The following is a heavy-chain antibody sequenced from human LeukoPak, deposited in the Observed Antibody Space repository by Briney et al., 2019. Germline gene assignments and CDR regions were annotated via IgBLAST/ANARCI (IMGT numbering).Heavy chain of an antibody. CDR1: GDTFSTYA. D-gene: IGHD2-2*01. CDR3: ARGASVRVVPMSYYYAMDV. Sequence: SVKVSCKASGDTFSTYAFNWVRQAPGQGLEWTGAIVPISDTTNYAQTLQGRVTITADKSTNTVYMELSSLTSDDTGVYDCARGASVRVVPMSYYYAMDVWGEGTTVIVSS. J-gene: IGHJ6*04. V-gene: IGHV1-69*06. CDR2: IVPISDTT.